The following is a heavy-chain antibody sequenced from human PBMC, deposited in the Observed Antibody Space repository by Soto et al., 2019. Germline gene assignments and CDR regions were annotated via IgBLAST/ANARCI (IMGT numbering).Heavy chain of an antibody. V-gene: IGHV4-39*01. CDR1: GGSISSSSYY. D-gene: IGHD3-22*01. Sequence: SETLSLTCTVSGGSISSSSYYWGWIRQPPGKGLEWIGSIYYSGSTYYNPSLKSRVTISVDTPKNQFSLKLSSVTAADTAVYYCASTMIVVVWGWFDPWGQGTLVTVSS. CDR2: IYYSGST. CDR3: ASTMIVVVWGWFDP. J-gene: IGHJ5*02.